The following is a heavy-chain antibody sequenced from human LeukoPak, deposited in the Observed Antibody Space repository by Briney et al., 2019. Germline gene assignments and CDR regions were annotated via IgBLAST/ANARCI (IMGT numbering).Heavy chain of an antibody. CDR1: GYTFTSYD. Sequence: GASVKVSCKASGYTFTSYDINWVRQATGQGLEWMGWMNPNSGNTGYAQKFQGRVTITRNTSISTAYMELRSLRSDDTAVYYCARSDGIVVVTEFDYWGQGTLVTVSS. J-gene: IGHJ4*02. CDR2: MNPNSGNT. D-gene: IGHD3-22*01. CDR3: ARSDGIVVVTEFDY. V-gene: IGHV1-8*03.